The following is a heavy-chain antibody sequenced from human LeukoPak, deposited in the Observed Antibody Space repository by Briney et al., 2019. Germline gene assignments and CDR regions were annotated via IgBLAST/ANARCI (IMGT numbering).Heavy chain of an antibody. Sequence: ASVKVSCKASGYTFTSYDINWVRQATGQGLEWMGWINPNSGNTGYAQKFQGRVTMTRNTSISTAYMELSSLRSEDTAVYYCARGFGSPGYDFWSGPEGHYFDCWGQGTLVTVSS. CDR1: GYTFTSYD. CDR3: ARGFGSPGYDFWSGPEGHYFDC. D-gene: IGHD3-3*01. V-gene: IGHV1-8*01. CDR2: INPNSGNT. J-gene: IGHJ4*02.